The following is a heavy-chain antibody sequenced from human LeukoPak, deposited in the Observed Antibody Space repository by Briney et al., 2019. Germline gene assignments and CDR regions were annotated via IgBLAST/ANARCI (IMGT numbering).Heavy chain of an antibody. V-gene: IGHV4-59*11. CDR1: GGSISSHY. D-gene: IGHD1-7*01. Sequence: PSETLSLTCTVSGGSISSHYWSWIRQPPGKGREWIGYIYYSGSTNYNPSLKGRVTISVDTSKNQFSLKLSSVTAADTAVYYCARGELELHFDYWGQGTLVTVSS. J-gene: IGHJ4*02. CDR2: IYYSGST. CDR3: ARGELELHFDY.